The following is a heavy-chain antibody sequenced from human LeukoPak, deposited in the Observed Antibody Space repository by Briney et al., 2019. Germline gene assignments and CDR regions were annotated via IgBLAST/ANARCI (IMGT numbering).Heavy chain of an antibody. D-gene: IGHD3-22*01. Sequence: ASVKVSCKASGYTSTSYAMHWVRQAPGQRLEWMGWINAGSGNTKYSQKFQGRVTITRGTSASTAYMELSSLRSEDTAVYYCARNSQWDYYDSSGYYYDYWGQGTLVTVSS. J-gene: IGHJ4*02. CDR1: GYTSTSYA. V-gene: IGHV1-3*01. CDR3: ARNSQWDYYDSSGYYYDY. CDR2: INAGSGNT.